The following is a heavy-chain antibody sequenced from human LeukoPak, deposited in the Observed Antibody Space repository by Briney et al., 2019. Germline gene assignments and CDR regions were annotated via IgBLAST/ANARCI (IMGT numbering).Heavy chain of an antibody. CDR3: ARDRMAAAGEFDY. CDR1: GFTFSDYY. J-gene: IGHJ4*02. V-gene: IGHV3-11*04. D-gene: IGHD6-13*01. CDR2: ISSSGSTI. Sequence: PGGSLRLSCAASGFTFSDYYMSWIRQAPGKGLEWVSYISSSGSTIYYADSVEGRFTISRDNAKNSLYLQMNSLRAEDTAVYYCARDRMAAAGEFDYWGQGTLVTVSS.